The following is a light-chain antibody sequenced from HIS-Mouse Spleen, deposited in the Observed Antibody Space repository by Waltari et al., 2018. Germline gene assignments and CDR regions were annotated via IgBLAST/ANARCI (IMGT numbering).Light chain of an antibody. CDR3: CSYAGSSTVV. V-gene: IGLV2-23*01. Sequence: QSALTQPASVSGSPGQSITISCTGTSRDGGSYNLVSWYPQHPGKAPKLMIYEGSKRPSGVSNRFSGSKSGNTASLTISGLQAEDEADYYCCSYAGSSTVVFGGGTKLTVL. J-gene: IGLJ2*01. CDR2: EGS. CDR1: SRDGGSYNL.